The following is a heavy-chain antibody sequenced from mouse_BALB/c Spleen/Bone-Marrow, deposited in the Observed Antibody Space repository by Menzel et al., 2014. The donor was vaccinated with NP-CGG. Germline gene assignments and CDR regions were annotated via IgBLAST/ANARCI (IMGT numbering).Heavy chain of an antibody. CDR3: TRTRSCGWF. CDR2: TSYSGGT. J-gene: IGHJ3*01. V-gene: IGHV3-8*02. Sequence: EVNRMETGPNSVKTSQTLSLTSSVNDDSITSGYWNWIRKFPGTKPAYMGFTSYSGGTYYNPSLRSRISITRDTSKNQYYLHLYSVTTEVPAAYSCTRTRSCGWF. CDR1: DDSITSGY.